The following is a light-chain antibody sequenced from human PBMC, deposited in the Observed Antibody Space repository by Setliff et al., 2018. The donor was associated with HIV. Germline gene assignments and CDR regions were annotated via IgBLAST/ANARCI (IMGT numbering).Light chain of an antibody. Sequence: QSVLTQPASVSGSPGQSITISCTGTSSDVGRYNLVSWYQQHPGKAPILIIYQASKRPSGVSNRFSGSKSGNTASLTISGLQADDEADYYCCSNTGSNTYVFGAGTKVTVL. J-gene: IGLJ1*01. CDR1: SSDVGRYNL. CDR2: QAS. V-gene: IGLV2-23*01. CDR3: CSNTGSNTYV.